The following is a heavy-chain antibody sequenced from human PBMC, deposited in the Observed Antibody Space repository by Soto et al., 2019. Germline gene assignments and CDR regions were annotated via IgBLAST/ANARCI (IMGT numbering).Heavy chain of an antibody. V-gene: IGHV3-11*01. Sequence: QVQLVESGGGLVKPGGSLRLSCAASGFTFSDYYMSWIRQAPGKGLEWVSYISSSGSTIYYADSVKGRFTISRDNAKNSLYRQMNSLRAEDTAVYYCARARKGRHYDFWSGYKRYYYGMDVWGQGTTVTVSS. CDR1: GFTFSDYY. CDR3: ARARKGRHYDFWSGYKRYYYGMDV. J-gene: IGHJ6*02. CDR2: ISSSGSTI. D-gene: IGHD3-3*01.